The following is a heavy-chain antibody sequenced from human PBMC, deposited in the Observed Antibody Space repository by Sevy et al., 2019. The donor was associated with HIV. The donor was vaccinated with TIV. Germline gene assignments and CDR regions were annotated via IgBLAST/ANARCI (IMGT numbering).Heavy chain of an antibody. CDR1: GFTFSTHG. CDR3: AKDFTGYYGMDV. Sequence: GGSLRLSCAASGFTFSTHGMHWVRQAPGKGLEWVAVISYHGRNKFYGDSVEGRFTISRDNSKKTLYLQMNSLRIEDTALYYCAKDFTGYYGMDVWGQGTMVTVSS. J-gene: IGHJ6*02. V-gene: IGHV3-30*18. CDR2: ISYHGRNK. D-gene: IGHD3-9*01.